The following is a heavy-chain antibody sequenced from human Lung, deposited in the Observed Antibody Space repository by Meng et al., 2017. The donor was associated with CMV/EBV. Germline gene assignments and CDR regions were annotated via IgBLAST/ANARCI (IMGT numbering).Heavy chain of an antibody. Sequence: GGSXRLSCAASGFTFTNYWMTWVRQAPGKGLEWVANIKEDGSVKHYGDSVKGRFTMSRDNATNSVYLQMNGLRAEDTAVYYCAREYWGPEYWGQGTLVTVSS. V-gene: IGHV3-7*01. CDR1: GFTFTNYW. D-gene: IGHD7-27*01. CDR3: AREYWGPEY. CDR2: IKEDGSVK. J-gene: IGHJ4*02.